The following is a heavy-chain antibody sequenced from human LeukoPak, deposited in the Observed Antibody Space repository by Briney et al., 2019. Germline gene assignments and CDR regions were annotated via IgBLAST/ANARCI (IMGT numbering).Heavy chain of an antibody. V-gene: IGHV1-69*01. J-gene: IGHJ5*02. Sequence: SVKVSCKASGGTFSSYAISWVRQAPGQGLEWMGWIIPIFGTANYAQKFQGRVTITADESTSTAYVELSSLRSEDTAVYYCARDVRHRYCSSTSCYRGWFDPWGRGTLVTVSS. CDR2: IIPIFGTA. CDR3: ARDVRHRYCSSTSCYRGWFDP. D-gene: IGHD2-2*01. CDR1: GGTFSSYA.